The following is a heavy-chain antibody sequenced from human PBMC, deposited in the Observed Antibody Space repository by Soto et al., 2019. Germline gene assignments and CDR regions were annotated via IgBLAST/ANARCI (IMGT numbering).Heavy chain of an antibody. CDR2: ITDSGDDT. V-gene: IGHV3-23*01. Sequence: EVQLLESGGGLVQPGGSLRLSCAASGFTFNNYAMGWVRQAPGKGLEWVSAITDSGDDTYYIDSVKGRFTSSRDNSKGTLYLYMSSLRADDTAIYYCAKLGSSSWSPHYDFDYGGQGTLVTVSS. D-gene: IGHD2-2*01. J-gene: IGHJ4*02. CDR1: GFTFNNYA. CDR3: AKLGSSSWSPHYDFDY.